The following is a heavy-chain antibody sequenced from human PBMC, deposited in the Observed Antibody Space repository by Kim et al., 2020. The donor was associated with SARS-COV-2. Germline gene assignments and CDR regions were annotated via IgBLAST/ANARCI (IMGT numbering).Heavy chain of an antibody. D-gene: IGHD2-2*01. Sequence: ASVKVSCKASGYTFTSYGISWVRQAPGQGLEWMGWISAYNGNTNYAQKLQGRVTMTTDTSTSTAYMELRSLRSDDTAVYYCARDFLWGSTSGVENWFDPWGQGTLVTVSS. V-gene: IGHV1-18*04. CDR3: ARDFLWGSTSGVENWFDP. CDR1: GYTFTSYG. J-gene: IGHJ5*02. CDR2: ISAYNGNT.